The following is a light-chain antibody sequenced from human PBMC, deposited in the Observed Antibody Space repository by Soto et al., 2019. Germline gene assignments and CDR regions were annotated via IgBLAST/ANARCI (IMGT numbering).Light chain of an antibody. CDR1: NSDVGTYNL. CDR2: EGS. J-gene: IGLJ3*02. Sequence: QSVLTQPASVSGSPGQSITISCTGTNSDVGTYNLVSWYQQHPGKAPKLMIYEGSRRPSGISTRFSGSKSGNTASLTISGLQADDEADYYCCSYAGGSTWVFGGGTKVTVL. CDR3: CSYAGGSTWV. V-gene: IGLV2-23*01.